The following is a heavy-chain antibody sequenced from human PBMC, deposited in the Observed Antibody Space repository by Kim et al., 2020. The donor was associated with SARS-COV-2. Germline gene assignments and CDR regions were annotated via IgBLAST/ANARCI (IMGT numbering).Heavy chain of an antibody. D-gene: IGHD3-22*01. CDR2: IYPGDSDT. CDR1: GYSFTSYW. V-gene: IGHV5-51*01. J-gene: IGHJ4*02. Sequence: GESLKISCKGSGYSFTSYWIGWVRQMPGKGLEWMGIIYPGDSDTRYSPSFQGQVTISADKSISTAYLQWSSLKASDTAMYYCARDSSGYWTRGEFDYWGQGTLVTVSS. CDR3: ARDSSGYWTRGEFDY.